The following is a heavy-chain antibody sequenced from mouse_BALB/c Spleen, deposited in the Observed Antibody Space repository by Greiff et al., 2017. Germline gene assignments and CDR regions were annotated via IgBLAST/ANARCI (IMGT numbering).Heavy chain of an antibody. V-gene: IGHV3-6*02. CDR1: GYSITSGYY. Sequence: EVKLQESGPGLVKPSQSLSLTCSVTGYSITSGYYWNWIRQFPGNKLEWMGYISYDGSNNYNPSLKNRISITRDTSKNQFFLKLNSVTTEDTATYYCARAARATVYFDYWGQGTTLTVSS. CDR3: ARAARATVYFDY. CDR2: ISYDGSN. J-gene: IGHJ2*01. D-gene: IGHD1-1*01.